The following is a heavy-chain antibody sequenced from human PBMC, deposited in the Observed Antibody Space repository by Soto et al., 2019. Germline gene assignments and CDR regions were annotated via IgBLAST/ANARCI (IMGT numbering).Heavy chain of an antibody. CDR3: TAQFYDYIWGSYRVPIFDY. D-gene: IGHD3-16*01. CDR1: GFTFSNAW. V-gene: IGHV3-15*01. J-gene: IGHJ4*02. Sequence: PGGSLRLSCAASGFTFSNAWMSWVRQAPGKGLEWVGRIKSKTDGGTTDYAAPVKGRFTISRDDSKNTLYLQMNSLKTEDTAVYYCTAQFYDYIWGSYRVPIFDYWGQGTLVTVSS. CDR2: IKSKTDGGTT.